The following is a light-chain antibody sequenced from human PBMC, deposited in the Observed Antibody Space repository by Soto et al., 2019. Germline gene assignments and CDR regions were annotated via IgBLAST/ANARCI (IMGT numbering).Light chain of an antibody. J-gene: IGKJ2*01. CDR2: AAS. CDR1: QGISSW. Sequence: DIQMPPSPSSVSAYVGDRVTITCRARQGISSWLAWYQQKPGKAPKLLNYAASSLQSGVPSRFSVRGSGKDFTLTFSSLQPEDFATSYCQQANSFPYTFGQGTKLEIK. CDR3: QQANSFPYT. V-gene: IGKV1D-12*01.